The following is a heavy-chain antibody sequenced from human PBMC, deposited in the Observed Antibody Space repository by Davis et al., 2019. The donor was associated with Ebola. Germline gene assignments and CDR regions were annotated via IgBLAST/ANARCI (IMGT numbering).Heavy chain of an antibody. V-gene: IGHV4-34*01. CDR3: ARGPVWRRWFDP. D-gene: IGHD2-21*01. Sequence: SETLSLTCAVYACSFSGYYWSWIRQPPGKGLEWIGEINHSGSTNYNPSLKSRVTISVDTSKNQFSLKLSSVTAADTAVYYCARGPVWRRWFDPWGQGTLVTVSS. CDR2: INHSGST. CDR1: ACSFSGYY. J-gene: IGHJ5*02.